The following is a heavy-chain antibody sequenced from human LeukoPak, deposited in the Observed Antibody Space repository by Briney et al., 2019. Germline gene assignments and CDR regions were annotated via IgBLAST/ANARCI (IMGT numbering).Heavy chain of an antibody. CDR1: GFGFSGYG. CDR3: AKDPTPHSPSTQAMDY. J-gene: IGHJ4*02. CDR2: IHYDGTES. V-gene: IGHV3-30*02. Sequence: GGSLRLSCAASGFGFSGYGMHWVRQAPGKGLEWVAFIHYDGTESFYADSVKGRFTISRDNSKNTLSLQMNSLRAEDTAVYYCAKDPTPHSPSTQAMDYWGQGTLVTVSS. D-gene: IGHD5/OR15-5a*01.